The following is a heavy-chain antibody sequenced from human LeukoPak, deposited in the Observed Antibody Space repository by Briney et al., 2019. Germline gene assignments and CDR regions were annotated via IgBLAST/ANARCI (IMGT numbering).Heavy chain of an antibody. D-gene: IGHD3-22*01. CDR2: IYTSGST. CDR1: GGSISGYY. CDR3: AREEYNDSSGRIL. V-gene: IGHV4-4*07. J-gene: IGHJ4*02. Sequence: SETLSLTCTVSGGSISGYYWSWIRQPAGKGLEWIGRIYTSGSTHYNPSLRSRVTISLDKSKNQFSLKLSSVTAADTAVYFCAREEYNDSSGRILWGQGTLATVSS.